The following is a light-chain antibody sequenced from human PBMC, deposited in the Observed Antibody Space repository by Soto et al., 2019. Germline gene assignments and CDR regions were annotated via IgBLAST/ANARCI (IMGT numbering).Light chain of an antibody. V-gene: IGKV3-20*01. J-gene: IGKJ2*02. CDR2: ETS. CDR3: QQYGSSLMCT. Sequence: EIVLTQSPGTLSLSPGERATLSCRASQSVSSSYLAWYQQKPGQAPRLLIYETSNRATGIPDRFSGSGSGAVFTLTISRMEPEDFSVYYCQQYGSSLMCTFGQGTKLEMK. CDR1: QSVSSSY.